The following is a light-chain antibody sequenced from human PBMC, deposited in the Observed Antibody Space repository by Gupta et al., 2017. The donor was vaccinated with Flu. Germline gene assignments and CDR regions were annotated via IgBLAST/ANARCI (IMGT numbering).Light chain of an antibody. CDR2: DTS. J-gene: IGKJ4*01. Sequence: EIVLTQSPATLSLSPGERATLFCRASHSVTNDLAWYQQKPGQPPRLLIYDTSYRATGISARFSGSGSGTDFVLTISSLEPEDFAVYYCQQRSSWPLTFGGGTAVEIK. V-gene: IGKV3-11*01. CDR3: QQRSSWPLT. CDR1: HSVTND.